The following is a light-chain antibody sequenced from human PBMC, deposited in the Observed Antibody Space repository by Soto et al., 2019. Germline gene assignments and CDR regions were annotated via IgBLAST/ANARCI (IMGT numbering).Light chain of an antibody. CDR2: LGS. V-gene: IGKV2-28*01. CDR1: QSLLHYNGYNY. Sequence: EIVITQSPLSLPVTPGEPASISCRSTQSLLHYNGYNYLDWYLQKPGQSPQLLIYLGSNRASGVPDRFSGSGSGTEFTLKISRVEAEDVGIYYCMQGVQTPPTFGQGTKVEIK. CDR3: MQGVQTPPT. J-gene: IGKJ1*01.